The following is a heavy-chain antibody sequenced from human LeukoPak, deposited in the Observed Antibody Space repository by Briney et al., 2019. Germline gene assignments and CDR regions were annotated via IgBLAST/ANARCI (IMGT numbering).Heavy chain of an antibody. J-gene: IGHJ4*02. CDR2: ITTSSSYI. CDR1: GFTFSSYS. D-gene: IGHD6-19*01. V-gene: IGHV3-21*04. Sequence: GGSLRLSCATSGFTFSSYSMNWVRQAPGKGLEWVSCITTSSSYIYYTDSVKGRFTISRDNSENTLFLQMNSLRAEDTAVYYCAKVREKQWLYYFDYWGQGTLVTVSS. CDR3: AKVREKQWLYYFDY.